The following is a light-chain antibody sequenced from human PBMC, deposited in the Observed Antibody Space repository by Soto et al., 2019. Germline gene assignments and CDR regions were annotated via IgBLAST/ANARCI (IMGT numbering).Light chain of an antibody. CDR3: QKDDTSPYS. CDR1: RIVISNY. CDR2: GAS. Sequence: ESVLAQSPGTLSLSPGEGATLSCRSSRIVISNYLAWYQTKPGQAPRLLIYGASNRATGVPDRFSGSGSGTDFTLTIRGLESEDFAVYFFQKDDTSPYSFGQGTKLEI. V-gene: IGKV3-20*01. J-gene: IGKJ2*03.